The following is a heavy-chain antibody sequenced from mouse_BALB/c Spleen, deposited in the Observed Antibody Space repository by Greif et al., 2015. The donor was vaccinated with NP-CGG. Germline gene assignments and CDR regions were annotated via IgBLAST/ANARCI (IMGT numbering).Heavy chain of an antibody. CDR3: NAWGLRRRGVMDY. Sequence: VQLQQSGAELVRSGASVKLSCTASGFNIKDYYIHWVKQRPEQGLEWIGWIDPENGDTEYAPKFQGKATITADTSSNTAYLQLSSLTSEDTAVYYCNAWGLRRRGVMDYWGQGTSVTVSS. V-gene: IGHV14-4*02. J-gene: IGHJ4*01. D-gene: IGHD2-2*01. CDR1: GFNIKDYY. CDR2: IDPENGDT.